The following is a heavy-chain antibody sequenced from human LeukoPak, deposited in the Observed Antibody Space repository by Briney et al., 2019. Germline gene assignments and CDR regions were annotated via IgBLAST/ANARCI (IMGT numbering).Heavy chain of an antibody. V-gene: IGHV3-48*04. D-gene: IGHD3-10*02. CDR1: GFTFSSYT. J-gene: IGHJ6*04. Sequence: PGGSLRLSCTASGFTFSSYTMNWVRQAPGKGLEWVAYISSGSTTKYYADSVKGRFTISRDNAKNSLYLQMNSLRAEDTAVYYCAELGITMIGGVWGKGTTVTISS. CDR3: AELGITMIGGV. CDR2: ISSGSTTK.